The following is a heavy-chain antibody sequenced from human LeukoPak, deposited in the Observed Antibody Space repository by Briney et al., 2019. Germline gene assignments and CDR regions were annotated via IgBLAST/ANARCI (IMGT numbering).Heavy chain of an antibody. V-gene: IGHV3-23*01. Sequence: ETLSLTCAVYGGSFSGYFWTWVRQAPGKGLEWVSNICGSGGVTYYADSVKGRFTISRDNSKNTLYLQMNSLRAEDTAVYYCAKLSGGSCYSSISYWGQGTLVTVSS. CDR1: GGSFSGYF. CDR3: AKLSGGSCYSSISY. D-gene: IGHD2-15*01. CDR2: ICGSGGVT. J-gene: IGHJ4*02.